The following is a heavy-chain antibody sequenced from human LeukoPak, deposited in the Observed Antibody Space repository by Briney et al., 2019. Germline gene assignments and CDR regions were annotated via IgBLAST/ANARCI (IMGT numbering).Heavy chain of an antibody. Sequence: SETLSLTCTVSGGSISSGSYYWSWIRQPAGKGLEWIGRIYTSESTNYSASLKSRVTISVDTSKNQFSLKLSSVTAADTAVYYCARGTPTAPFKYYYYYMDVWGKGTTVTVSS. CDR3: ARGTPTAPFKYYYYYMDV. D-gene: IGHD4-17*01. CDR1: GGSISSGSYY. J-gene: IGHJ6*03. CDR2: IYTSEST. V-gene: IGHV4-61*02.